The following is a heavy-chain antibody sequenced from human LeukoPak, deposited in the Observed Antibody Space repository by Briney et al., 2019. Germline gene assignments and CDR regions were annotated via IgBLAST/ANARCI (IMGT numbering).Heavy chain of an antibody. CDR2: IIPIFGTA. D-gene: IGHD1-26*01. CDR1: GGTFSSYA. J-gene: IGHJ4*02. V-gene: IGHV1-69*05. Sequence: SVKVSCKASGGTFSSYAISWVRHAPGQGLEWMGGIIPIFGTANYAQKFQGRVTITTDESTSTAYMELSSLRSEDTAVYYCARRIVGATGYYFDYWGQGTLVTASS. CDR3: ARRIVGATGYYFDY.